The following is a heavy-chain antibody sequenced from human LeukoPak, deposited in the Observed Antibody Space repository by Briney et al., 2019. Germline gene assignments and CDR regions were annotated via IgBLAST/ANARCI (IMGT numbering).Heavy chain of an antibody. CDR3: ARDPNVLGITPYYFDF. J-gene: IGHJ4*02. CDR1: GFTFSSYG. CDR2: ISSDSSYI. D-gene: IGHD3-10*02. Sequence: PGGSLRLSCAASGFTFSSYGMTWVRQAPGKGLEWVASISSDSSYIDYADSVKGRFTISRDNAKNSLFLKTDTLRGDDTGIYYCARDPNVLGITPYYFDFWGQGTLVTVSS. V-gene: IGHV3-21*01.